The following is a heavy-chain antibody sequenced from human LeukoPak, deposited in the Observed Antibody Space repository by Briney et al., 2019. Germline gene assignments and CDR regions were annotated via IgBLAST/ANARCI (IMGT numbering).Heavy chain of an antibody. CDR1: GGTFSSYA. CDR2: IIPIFGTA. CDR3: ARDLSPRRDYDFWSGYED. D-gene: IGHD3-3*01. V-gene: IGHV1-69*13. Sequence: ASVKVSCKASGGTFSSYAISWVRQAPGQGLEWMGGIIPIFGTANYAQKFQGRVTITADESTSTAYMELSSLRSEDTAVYYCARDLSPRRDYDFWSGYEDWGQGTLVTVSS. J-gene: IGHJ4*02.